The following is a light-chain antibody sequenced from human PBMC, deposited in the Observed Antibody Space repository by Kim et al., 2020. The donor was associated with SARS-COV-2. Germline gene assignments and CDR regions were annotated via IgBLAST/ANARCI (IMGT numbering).Light chain of an antibody. CDR2: DAH. CDR3: QQRNSWPLT. Sequence: SLAPGERATLACRASQSVGIYLNWYQQKSGQAPRLLIYDAHYRASAIPPRFSGDGSGTEFTLTISSLEPEDFAVYYCQQRNSWPLTFGQGTRLE. CDR1: QSVGIY. J-gene: IGKJ5*01. V-gene: IGKV3-11*01.